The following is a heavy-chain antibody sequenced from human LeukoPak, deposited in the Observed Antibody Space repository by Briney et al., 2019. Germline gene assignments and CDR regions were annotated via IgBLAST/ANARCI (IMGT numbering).Heavy chain of an antibody. CDR3: AKSPIFITMIVVVKYYFDY. V-gene: IGHV3-23*01. J-gene: IGHJ4*02. CDR2: ISGSGGST. D-gene: IGHD3-22*01. Sequence: PGGSLRLSCAASGFTFSSYAMSWDRQAPGKGLEWVSAISGSGGSTYYADSVKGRFTISRDNSKNTLYLQMNSLRAEDTAVYYCAKSPIFITMIVVVKYYFDYWGQGTLVTVSS. CDR1: GFTFSSYA.